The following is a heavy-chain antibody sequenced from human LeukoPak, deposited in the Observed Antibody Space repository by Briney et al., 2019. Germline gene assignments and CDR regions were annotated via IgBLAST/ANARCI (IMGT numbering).Heavy chain of an antibody. V-gene: IGHV3-64*02. J-gene: IGHJ4*02. CDR1: GFTFSSYG. CDR2: ISSNGGST. Sequence: GRSLRLSCAASGFTFSSYGMHWVRQAPGKGLEYVSAISSNGGSTYYADSVKGRFTISRDNSKNTLYLQMGSLRAEDMAIYYCARASSTGPPDYWGQGTLVTVSS. D-gene: IGHD1-14*01. CDR3: ARASSTGPPDY.